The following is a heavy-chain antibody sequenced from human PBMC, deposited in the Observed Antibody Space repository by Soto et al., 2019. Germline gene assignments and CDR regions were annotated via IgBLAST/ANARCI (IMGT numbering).Heavy chain of an antibody. V-gene: IGHV3-30*02. CDR2: IWYDGSKK. D-gene: IGHD6-6*01. J-gene: IGHJ6*02. Sequence: PGGSLRLSCVVSGFTFSGYGMHWVRQAPGKGLEWVAVIWYDGSKKYYVDSVKGRFTISRDNSKNTLYLQMNSLRAEDTAVYYCAKDLEVSSSSLYYYYGMDVWGQGTTVTVSS. CDR1: GFTFSGYG. CDR3: AKDLEVSSSSLYYYYGMDV.